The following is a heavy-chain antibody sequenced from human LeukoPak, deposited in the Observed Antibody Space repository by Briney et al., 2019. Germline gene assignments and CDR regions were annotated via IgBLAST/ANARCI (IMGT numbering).Heavy chain of an antibody. CDR2: INSDGSST. Sequence: GGSLRLSCTASGYTFSPHAMRCVRQAPGKGPVWVSRINSDGSSTRYADSVTGRFTISRDNAKNTVYLQMNSLRAEHTAVYYCAKVLGSLWTGIDYWGQGTEVTVSS. V-gene: IGHV3-74*01. CDR1: GYTFSPHA. D-gene: IGHD3-10*01. J-gene: IGHJ4*02. CDR3: AKVLGSLWTGIDY.